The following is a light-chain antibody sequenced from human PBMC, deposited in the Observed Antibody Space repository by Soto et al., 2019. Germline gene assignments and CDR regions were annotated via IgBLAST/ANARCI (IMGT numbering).Light chain of an antibody. CDR3: QHYVERSPIT. V-gene: IGKV3-20*01. J-gene: IGKJ5*01. Sequence: EIVLTQSPGTLSLSPGERSTLSCRASQSVSSSYLAWYQQKPGQAPRLLIYGASSRATGIPDRFSGSGSGTDFTLTISGLQPEDFAVYYCQHYVERSPITFGQGTRREIK. CDR1: QSVSSSY. CDR2: GAS.